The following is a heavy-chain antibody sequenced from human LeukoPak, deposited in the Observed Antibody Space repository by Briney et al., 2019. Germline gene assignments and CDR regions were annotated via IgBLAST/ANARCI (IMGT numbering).Heavy chain of an antibody. CDR1: GGSITSYY. CDR2: ISSSGST. V-gene: IGHV4-59*01. D-gene: IGHD2-2*01. Sequence: SETLSLTCSVSGGSITSYYWSWIRQPPGKGLEWIGYISSSGSTNYNPSLKSRVTMSVDTSKNQFSLKLSSVTAADTAVYYCASGGYCGSTTCYPNWFDPWGQGTLVTVSS. CDR3: ASGGYCGSTTCYPNWFDP. J-gene: IGHJ5*02.